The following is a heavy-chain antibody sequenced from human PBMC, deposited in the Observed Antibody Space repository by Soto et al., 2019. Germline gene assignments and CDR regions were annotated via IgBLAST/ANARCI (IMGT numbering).Heavy chain of an antibody. Sequence: GGSLRLSCAASGFSFSNYAMSWVRQAPGKGLEWVSGISGSGGSTYYADSVKGRFTISRDNSKNTMYLQMNSLRAEDTAVYNCATAGIRLQYSGVWGQGTTVTVSS. D-gene: IGHD4-4*01. CDR2: ISGSGGST. V-gene: IGHV3-23*01. CDR1: GFSFSNYA. CDR3: ATAGIRLQYSGV. J-gene: IGHJ6*02.